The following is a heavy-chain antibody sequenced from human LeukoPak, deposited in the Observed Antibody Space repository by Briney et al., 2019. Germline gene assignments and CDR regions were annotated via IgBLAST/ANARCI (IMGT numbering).Heavy chain of an antibody. Sequence: SSETLSLTCSVSGGSITYYYWSWIRQPAGKGLEWIGRIQTSGKTNYNPSLKSRVTMSVDTSKNQFSLNLSSVTAADTAVYYCARKGQQLNAFDPWGQGTLVTVSS. J-gene: IGHJ5*02. V-gene: IGHV4-4*07. CDR1: GGSITYYY. CDR3: ARKGQQLNAFDP. CDR2: IQTSGKT. D-gene: IGHD6-13*01.